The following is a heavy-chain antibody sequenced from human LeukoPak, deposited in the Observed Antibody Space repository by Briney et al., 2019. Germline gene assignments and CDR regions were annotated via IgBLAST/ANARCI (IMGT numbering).Heavy chain of an antibody. D-gene: IGHD3-9*01. CDR1: GFTFDDYG. J-gene: IGHJ6*03. V-gene: IGHV3-20*04. CDR2: INWNGGST. Sequence: GGSLRLSCAASGFTFDDYGMSWVRQAPGKGLEWVSAINWNGGSTGYADSVKGRFTISRDNAKNSLYLQMSSLRAEDTALYYCARGGITRFLSYHYMAVWGKGTTVTVSS. CDR3: ARGGITRFLSYHYMAV.